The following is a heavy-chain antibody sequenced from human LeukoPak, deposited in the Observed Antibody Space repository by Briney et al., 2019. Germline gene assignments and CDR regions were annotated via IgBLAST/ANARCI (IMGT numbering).Heavy chain of an antibody. Sequence: SETLSLTCTVSGGSISSYYWSWTRQPPGKGLEWIGYIYYSGSTNYNPSLKSRVTISVDTSKNQFSLKLSSVTAADTAVYYCVRGGVLRFLEWSPFDYWGQGTLVTVSS. CDR1: GGSISSYY. D-gene: IGHD3-3*01. CDR3: VRGGVLRFLEWSPFDY. J-gene: IGHJ4*02. V-gene: IGHV4-59*01. CDR2: IYYSGST.